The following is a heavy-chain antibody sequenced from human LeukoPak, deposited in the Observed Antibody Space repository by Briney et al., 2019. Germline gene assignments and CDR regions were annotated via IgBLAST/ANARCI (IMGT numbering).Heavy chain of an antibody. CDR2: ISGSGGST. Sequence: GGSLRLSCAASGFALSAYTVYWVRQCPGKGLEWVSAISGSGGSTYYADSVKGRFTISRDSSKNTLYLQMNNLRAEDTAVYYCAKEKRGVVVVAAVFDYWGQGTLVTVSS. V-gene: IGHV3-23*01. CDR1: GFALSAYT. CDR3: AKEKRGVVVVAAVFDY. D-gene: IGHD2-15*01. J-gene: IGHJ4*02.